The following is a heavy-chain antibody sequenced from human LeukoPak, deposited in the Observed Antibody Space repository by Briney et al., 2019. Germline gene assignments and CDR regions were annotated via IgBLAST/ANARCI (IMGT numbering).Heavy chain of an antibody. J-gene: IGHJ4*02. CDR3: ARGLAIIAAATLGDY. CDR2: INHSGST. V-gene: IGHV4-34*01. Sequence: SETLSLTCAVYGGSFSGYYWSWLRQPPGKGLEWTGEINHSGSTNYNPSLKSRVTISVDTSKNQFSLKLSSVTAADTAVYYCARGLAIIAAATLGDYWGQGTLVTVSS. CDR1: GGSFSGYY. D-gene: IGHD6-13*01.